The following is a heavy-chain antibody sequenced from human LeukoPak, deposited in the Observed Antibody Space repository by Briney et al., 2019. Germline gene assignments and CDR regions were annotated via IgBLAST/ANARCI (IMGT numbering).Heavy chain of an antibody. CDR2: ISSSSSTI. V-gene: IGHV3-48*04. CDR3: ARGSSDWGRHGPQYFDY. D-gene: IGHD3-16*01. J-gene: IGHJ4*02. CDR1: GFTFSSYS. Sequence: GGSLRLSCAASGFTFSSYSMNWVRQAPGKGLEWVSYISSSSSTIYYADSVKGRFTISRDNAKNSLYLQMNSLRAEDTAVYYCARGSSDWGRHGPQYFDYWGQGTLVTVSS.